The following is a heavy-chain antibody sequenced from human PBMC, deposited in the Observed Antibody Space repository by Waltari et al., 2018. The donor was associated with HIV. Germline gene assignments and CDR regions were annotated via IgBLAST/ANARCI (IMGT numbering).Heavy chain of an antibody. CDR2: INHGGDT. CDR3: ARRGSSASPLTL. CDR1: GGSFTNFY. V-gene: IGHV4-34*01. D-gene: IGHD3-10*01. J-gene: IGHJ4*02. Sequence: QVQLQQWGAGLLKPSETLSLTCSVYGGSFTNFYWNWIRQTPDEGLQWIGEINHGGDTNVNPSLKSRVIMSIDTSKYEISLKLTSVSVADTALYFCARRGSSASPLTLWGRGSRVTVSS.